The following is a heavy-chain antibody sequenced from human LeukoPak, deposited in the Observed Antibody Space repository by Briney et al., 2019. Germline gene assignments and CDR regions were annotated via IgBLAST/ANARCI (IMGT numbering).Heavy chain of an antibody. CDR3: ARWSHYGPEADAFDI. Sequence: KPGGSLRLSCAASGFTFSSYSMNWVRQAPGKGLEWVSSISSSSSYIYYADSVKGRFTISRDNAKNSLYLQMNSLRAEDTAVYYCARWSHYGPEADAFDIWGQGTMVTVSS. CDR2: ISSSSSYI. J-gene: IGHJ3*02. V-gene: IGHV3-21*01. D-gene: IGHD3-10*01. CDR1: GFTFSSYS.